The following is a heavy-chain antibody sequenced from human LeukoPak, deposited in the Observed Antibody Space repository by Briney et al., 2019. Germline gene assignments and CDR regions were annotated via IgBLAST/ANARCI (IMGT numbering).Heavy chain of an antibody. V-gene: IGHV1-3*01. CDR3: ARGSYFYGSGSFMGSDY. CDR1: GYTFTSYA. J-gene: IGHJ4*02. CDR2: INAGNGNT. D-gene: IGHD3-10*01. Sequence: ASVKVSCKASGYTFTSYAMHWVRQAPGQRLEWMGWINAGNGNTKYSQNLQDRVTITRDTSATTAYMELSSLRSEDTAVYYCARGSYFYGSGSFMGSDYWGQGTLVTVSS.